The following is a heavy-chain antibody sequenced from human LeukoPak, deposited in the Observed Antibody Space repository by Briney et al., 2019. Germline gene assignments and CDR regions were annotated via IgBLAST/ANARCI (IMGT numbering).Heavy chain of an antibody. J-gene: IGHJ4*02. D-gene: IGHD2-8*01. CDR2: ISAYNGNT. Sequence: ASVKVSCKASGYTFTSYGISWVRQAPGQGLEWMGWISAYNGNTNYAQKLQGRVTMTTDTSTSTAYMELRSLRSDDTAVYYCARDGEYCTNGVCYHDYWGQVTLVTVSS. V-gene: IGHV1-18*01. CDR3: ARDGEYCTNGVCYHDY. CDR1: GYTFTSYG.